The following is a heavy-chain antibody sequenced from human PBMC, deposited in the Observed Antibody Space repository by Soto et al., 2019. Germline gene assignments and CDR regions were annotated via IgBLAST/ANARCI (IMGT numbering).Heavy chain of an antibody. J-gene: IGHJ6*02. V-gene: IGHV4-34*01. Sequence: SETLSLTCAVYGGSFSGYYWSWIRQPPGKGLEWIGEINHSGSTNYNPSLKSRVTISVDTSKNQFSLKLSSVTAADTAVYYCARVAAAGPFYYDTGMDVWGQGTTVTVSS. CDR2: INHSGST. CDR3: ARVAAAGPFYYDTGMDV. D-gene: IGHD6-13*01. CDR1: GGSFSGYY.